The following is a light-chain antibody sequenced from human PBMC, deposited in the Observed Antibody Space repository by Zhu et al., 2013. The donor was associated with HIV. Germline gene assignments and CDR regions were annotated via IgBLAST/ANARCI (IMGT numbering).Light chain of an antibody. Sequence: QSALTQPASVSGSPGQSITIACTGSNDDIGGFNYVAWYQFLPEKAPQLIIFQVTGRPSDVSARFSGSRSGPTASLTISPLQADDEGVYFCSSYTRNNTYVFGSGTKVTVL. CDR2: QVT. CDR1: NDDIGGFNY. J-gene: IGLJ1*01. V-gene: IGLV2-14*01. CDR3: SSYTRNNTYV.